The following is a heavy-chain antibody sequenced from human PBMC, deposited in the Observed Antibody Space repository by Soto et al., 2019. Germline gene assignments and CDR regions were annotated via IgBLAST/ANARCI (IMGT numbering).Heavy chain of an antibody. Sequence: GSLRLSCAASGFTFSSYAMHWVRQAPGKGLEWVAVISYDGSNKYYADSVKGRFTISRDNSKNTLYLQMNSLRAEDTAVYYCARDFERGGWGRVVLILYGGPAYWGQGTRVTVSS. J-gene: IGHJ4*02. CDR1: GFTFSSYA. CDR3: ARDFERGGWGRVVLILYGGPAY. CDR2: ISYDGSNK. D-gene: IGHD3-22*01. V-gene: IGHV3-30-3*01.